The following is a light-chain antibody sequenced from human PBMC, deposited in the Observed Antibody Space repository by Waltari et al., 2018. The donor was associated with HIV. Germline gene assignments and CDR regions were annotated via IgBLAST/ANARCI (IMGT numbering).Light chain of an antibody. V-gene: IGLV2-14*01. CDR2: EVS. J-gene: IGLJ1*01. Sequence: QSALTQPASASGSPGQSITISCPGTSSAVGGYNYVPWYQQHPGKAPKLMIYEVSNRPSGVSNRFSGSKSGNTASLTISGLQAEDEADYYCSSYTSSSTLVFGTGTKVTVL. CDR3: SSYTSSSTLV. CDR1: SSAVGGYNY.